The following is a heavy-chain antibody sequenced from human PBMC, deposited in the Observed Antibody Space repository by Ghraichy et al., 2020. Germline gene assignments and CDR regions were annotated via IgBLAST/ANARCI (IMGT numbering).Heavy chain of an antibody. CDR1: GGSISNYY. CDR2: IYYRGST. CDR3: ASGLTRYGMDV. D-gene: IGHD4/OR15-4a*01. V-gene: IGHV4-59*01. J-gene: IGHJ6*02. Sequence: SQTLSLTCTVSGGSISNYYWNWIRQPPGKGLEWIGYIYYRGSTNYSPSLQSRVTMSGDTAKNQFSLKLSSVTAADTAVYYCASGLTRYGMDVWGQGTTATVSS.